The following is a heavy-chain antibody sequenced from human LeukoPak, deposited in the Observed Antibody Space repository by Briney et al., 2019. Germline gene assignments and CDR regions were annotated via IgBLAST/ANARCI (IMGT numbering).Heavy chain of an antibody. D-gene: IGHD2-2*01. V-gene: IGHV3-43*01. CDR2: ISCDGVST. CDR3: AKAAGCSSTSCYLDY. Sequence: GGSLRLSCAASGFTFDDYTMHWVRQAPGKGLEWVSLISCDGVSTYYADSVKGRFTISRDNSKTSLYLQMNSLRTEDTALYYCAKAAGCSSTSCYLDYWGQGTLVTVSS. CDR1: GFTFDDYT. J-gene: IGHJ4*02.